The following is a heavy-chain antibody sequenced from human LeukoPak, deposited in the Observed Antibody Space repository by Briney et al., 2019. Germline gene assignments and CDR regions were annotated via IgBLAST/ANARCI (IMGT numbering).Heavy chain of an antibody. V-gene: IGHV3-23*01. D-gene: IGHD3-10*02. CDR3: AKGVLGYSVPFLDC. CDR2: VSDRGGYT. Sequence: GGSLRLSCAASGFTFSNYVMSWVRQAPGKGLEWVSSVSDRGGYTYYADSVKGRLTISRDNSKNTVYLQMNSLGAEDTALYYCAKGVLGYSVPFLDCWGQGVLVTVSS. J-gene: IGHJ4*02. CDR1: GFTFSNYV.